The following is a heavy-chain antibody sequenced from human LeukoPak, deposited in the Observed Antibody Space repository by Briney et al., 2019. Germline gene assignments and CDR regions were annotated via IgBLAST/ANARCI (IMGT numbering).Heavy chain of an antibody. Sequence: PSETLSLTCTVSGGSISSSSYYWGWIRQPPGKGLEWIGSIYYSGSTYYNPSLKSRVTISVDTSKNQFSLKLSSVTAADTAVYYCARDGRIAARSFDYWSQGTLVTVSS. CDR1: GGSISSSSYY. CDR3: ARDGRIAARSFDY. J-gene: IGHJ4*02. CDR2: IYYSGST. D-gene: IGHD6-6*01. V-gene: IGHV4-39*07.